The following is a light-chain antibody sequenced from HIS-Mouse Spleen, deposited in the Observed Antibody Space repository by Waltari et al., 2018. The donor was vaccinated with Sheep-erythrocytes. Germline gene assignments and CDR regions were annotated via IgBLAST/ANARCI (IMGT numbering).Light chain of an antibody. CDR2: DVS. V-gene: IGLV2-11*01. Sequence: QSALTQPRPVSGSPGQSVTISCTGTSRDVGGYNYFSWYQQHPGKAPKLMIYDVSKRPSGVPDRFSGSKSGNTASLTISGLQAEDEADYYCCSYAGSYNHVFATGTKVTVL. CDR3: CSYAGSYNHV. J-gene: IGLJ1*01. CDR1: SRDVGGYNY.